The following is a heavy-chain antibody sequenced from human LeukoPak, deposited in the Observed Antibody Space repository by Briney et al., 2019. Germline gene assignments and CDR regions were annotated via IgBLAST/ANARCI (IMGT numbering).Heavy chain of an antibody. CDR2: INPSGGST. D-gene: IGHD3-9*01. CDR3: ARDRAALRYFERGGPDY. J-gene: IGHJ4*02. V-gene: IGHV1-46*03. Sequence: APVKVSCKASGYTFTSYYMHWVRQAPGQGLEWMGIINPSGGSTIYAQKFQGRVTMTRDTSTSTVYMELSSLRSEDTAVYYCARDRAALRYFERGGPDYWGQGTLVTVSS. CDR1: GYTFTSYY.